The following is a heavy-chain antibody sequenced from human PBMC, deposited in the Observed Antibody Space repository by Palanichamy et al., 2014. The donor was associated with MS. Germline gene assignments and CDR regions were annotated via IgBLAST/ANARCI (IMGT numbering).Heavy chain of an antibody. CDR3: ARVVAGSLIDS. CDR1: GFIFSTYE. V-gene: IGHV3-48*03. Sequence: EVQLVESGGGLVQPGGSLRLTCAASGFIFSTYEMNWVRQAPGKGLEWISYISSSGNTLYYADSVKGRFTISRDSAKNSLYLQMSSLRADDTAVYYCARVVAGSLIDSWGQGTLVTVSS. D-gene: IGHD6-19*01. CDR2: ISSSGNTL. J-gene: IGHJ4*02.